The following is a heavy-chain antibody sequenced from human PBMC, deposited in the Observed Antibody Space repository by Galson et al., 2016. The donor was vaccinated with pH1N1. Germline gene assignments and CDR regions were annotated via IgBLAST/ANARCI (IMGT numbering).Heavy chain of an antibody. J-gene: IGHJ4*02. CDR1: GFTFDDHA. CDR2: ITWNGNII. V-gene: IGHV3-9*03. Sequence: SLRLSCAASGFTFDDHAMHWVRQAPGKGLEWVSGITWNGNIIGYADSVKGRFTIFRANAKNSLYLRMNSLTSDDMALYFCAVGSSVAGPDFFVHWGQGALVTVSS. CDR3: AVGSSVAGPDFFVH. D-gene: IGHD6-19*01.